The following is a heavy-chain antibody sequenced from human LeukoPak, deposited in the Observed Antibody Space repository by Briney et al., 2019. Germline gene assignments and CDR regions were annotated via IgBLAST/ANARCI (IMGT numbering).Heavy chain of an antibody. CDR3: ARARLGVVNYYYYMDV. Sequence: GASVKVSCKASGYTFTGYYMHWVRQAPGQGLEWMGWINPNSGGTNYAQKLQGRVTMTTDTSTSTAYMELRSLRSDDTAVYYCARARLGVVNYYYYMDVWGKGTTVTISS. CDR2: INPNSGGT. V-gene: IGHV1-2*02. CDR1: GYTFTGYY. J-gene: IGHJ6*03. D-gene: IGHD3-3*01.